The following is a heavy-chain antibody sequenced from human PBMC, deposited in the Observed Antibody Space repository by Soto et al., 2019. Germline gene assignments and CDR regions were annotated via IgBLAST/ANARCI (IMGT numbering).Heavy chain of an antibody. CDR2: ITSAGVYI. CDR3: AKVRCSSTTCNHVLFDF. CDR1: GFTFSLYT. D-gene: IGHD2-2*01. Sequence: GGSLRLSCAASGFTFSLYTMNWVRQAPGKGLEWVSSITSAGVYIHYAESLKGRFTISRDNAKNSLYLQMNSLRAEDTAVYYCAKVRCSSTTCNHVLFDFWGQGTLVTVSS. J-gene: IGHJ4*02. V-gene: IGHV3-21*01.